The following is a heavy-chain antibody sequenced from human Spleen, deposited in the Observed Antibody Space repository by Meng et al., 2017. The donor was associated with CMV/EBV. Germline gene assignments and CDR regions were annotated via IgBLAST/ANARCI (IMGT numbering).Heavy chain of an antibody. D-gene: IGHD6-6*01. CDR1: GYTFTGYY. V-gene: IGHV1-2*02. CDR3: ARGEYSSSSRGYYHYYYGMDV. CDR2: INPNSGTT. Sequence: ASVKVSCKASGYTFTGYYMHWVRQAPGQGLEWMGWINPNSGTTNYAQKFQGRVTMTRDTSISTAYMELSRLRSDDTAVYYCARGEYSSSSRGYYHYYYGMDVWGQGTTVTVSS. J-gene: IGHJ6*02.